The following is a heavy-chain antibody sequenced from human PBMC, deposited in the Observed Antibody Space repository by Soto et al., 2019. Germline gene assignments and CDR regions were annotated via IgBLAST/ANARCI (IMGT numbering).Heavy chain of an antibody. CDR2: IIPILGTA. CDR1: GGTFSSYA. Sequence: QVQLVQSGAEVKKPGSSVKVSCKASGGTFSSYAISWVRQAPGQGHEWMGGIIPILGTANYAQKFQGRVTITADESTSTAYMELSSLRSEDTAVYYCAILGYGVVVHQGDYWGQGTLVTVSS. J-gene: IGHJ4*02. D-gene: IGHD3-22*01. V-gene: IGHV1-69*01. CDR3: AILGYGVVVHQGDY.